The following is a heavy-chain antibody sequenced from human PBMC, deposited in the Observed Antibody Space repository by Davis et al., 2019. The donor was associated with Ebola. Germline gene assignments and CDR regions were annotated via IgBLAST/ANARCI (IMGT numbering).Heavy chain of an antibody. CDR1: GYSFTTDW. Sequence: GESLKISCKGSGYSFTTDWIAWVRQMPGKGLEWMGIIYPGDSDTRYSPSFQGQVTISADKSISTAYLQWSSLKASDTAMYYCARLPRGVVVPAAHMSGFDPWGQGTLVTVSS. CDR2: IYPGDSDT. D-gene: IGHD2-2*01. V-gene: IGHV5-51*01. CDR3: ARLPRGVVVPAAHMSGFDP. J-gene: IGHJ5*02.